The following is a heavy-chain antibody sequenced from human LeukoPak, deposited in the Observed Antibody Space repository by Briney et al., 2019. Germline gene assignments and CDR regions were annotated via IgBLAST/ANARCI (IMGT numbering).Heavy chain of an antibody. D-gene: IGHD6-19*01. V-gene: IGHV3-15*01. Sequence: GGSLRLSCAASGLIFSNCWMTWVRQAPGKGLEWVGRIKSEVDGATRDYAAPVRGRFTLSRDDSRNTLYLQMNSLRAEDTAVYYCARVSSMRVSDYWGQGTLVTVSS. CDR3: ARVSSMRVSDY. CDR2: IKSEVDGATR. J-gene: IGHJ4*02. CDR1: GLIFSNCW.